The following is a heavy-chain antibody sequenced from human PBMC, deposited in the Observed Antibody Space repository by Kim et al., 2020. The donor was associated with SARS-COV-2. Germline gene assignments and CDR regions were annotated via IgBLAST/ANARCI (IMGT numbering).Heavy chain of an antibody. D-gene: IGHD1-26*01. CDR2: IRNEANSYTT. J-gene: IGHJ4*02. Sequence: GGSLRLSCAASGFEFSDHYMDWVRQAPGKGPEWVARIRNEANSYTTEYAASVKGRFTISRDDSQNSLYLQMNSLRSEDTAVYFCVSGRPGSVFDYWGQGT. CDR3: VSGRPGSVFDY. CDR1: GFEFSDHY. V-gene: IGHV3-72*01.